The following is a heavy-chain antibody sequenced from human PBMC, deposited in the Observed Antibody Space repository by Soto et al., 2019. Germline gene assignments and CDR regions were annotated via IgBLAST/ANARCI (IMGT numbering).Heavy chain of an antibody. CDR3: GRGRSGQIVVFY. V-gene: IGHV1-2*02. J-gene: IGHJ4*02. CDR2: IGPETGAT. D-gene: IGHD1-26*01. Sequence: ASVKVSCKASGYTFTGHYIHWVRQAPEQGPEWMGEIGPETGATRYAQKFQGRATMTRDMSITTVYMELNNLSPDDTAVYYCGRGRSGQIVVFYWGQGTPVTVSS. CDR1: GYTFTGHY.